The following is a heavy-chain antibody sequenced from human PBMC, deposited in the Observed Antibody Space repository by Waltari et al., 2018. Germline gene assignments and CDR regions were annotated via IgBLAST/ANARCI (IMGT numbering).Heavy chain of an antibody. D-gene: IGHD2-15*01. J-gene: IGHJ4*02. CDR3: ARARDEETDMVYFDR. CDR2: IYDAGST. Sequence: EVQLVESGGGLVHPGGSLRLSCAASGLPLCSNHMSWVRQAPGKGLEWVSLIYDAGSTYYPDSVRGRFTISRDNSKNTVHLQMNSLRVEDTAIYYCARARDEETDMVYFDRWGQGTLVSVSS. CDR1: GLPLCSNH. V-gene: IGHV3-66*02.